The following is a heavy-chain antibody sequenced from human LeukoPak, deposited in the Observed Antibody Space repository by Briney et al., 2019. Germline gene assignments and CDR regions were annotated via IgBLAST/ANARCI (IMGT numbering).Heavy chain of an antibody. CDR2: IYTSRSA. V-gene: IGHV4-4*09. CDR3: ARHGVHYSSSCYDWFDP. D-gene: IGHD6-13*01. Sequence: SETLSLTCAVSAGSISSYYWSWIRQRPGKGLEWIGYIYTSRSANYNPSLKSRVTISVDTSKNQFSLKLSSVTDANTAVYYCARHGVHYSSSCYDWFDPWGQGTLVTVSS. CDR1: AGSISSYY. J-gene: IGHJ5*02.